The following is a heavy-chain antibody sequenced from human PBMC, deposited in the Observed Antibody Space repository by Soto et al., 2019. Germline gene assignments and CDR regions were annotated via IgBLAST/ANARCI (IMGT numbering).Heavy chain of an antibody. CDR3: ARAGIAVAGFNLWFDP. D-gene: IGHD6-19*01. CDR2: INPSGGST. J-gene: IGHJ5*02. V-gene: IGHV1-46*03. CDR1: GYTFTSYY. Sequence: GASVKVSCKASGYTFTSYYMHWVRQAPGQGLEWMGIINPSGGSTSYAQKFQGRVTMTRDTSTSTVYMELSSLRSEDTAVYYCARAGIAVAGFNLWFDPWGQGTLVTVSS.